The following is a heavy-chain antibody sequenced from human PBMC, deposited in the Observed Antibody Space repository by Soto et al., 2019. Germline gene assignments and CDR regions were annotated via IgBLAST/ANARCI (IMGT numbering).Heavy chain of an antibody. CDR1: GGSFSGYY. Sequence: SETLSLTCAVYGGSFSGYYWSWIRQPPWKGLEWIGEINHSGSTNHNPSLKSRVTISVDTSKNQFSLKLSSVTAADTAVYYCALGYCSGGSCYFDYWGQGTLVTVSS. J-gene: IGHJ4*02. CDR3: ALGYCSGGSCYFDY. CDR2: INHSGST. D-gene: IGHD2-15*01. V-gene: IGHV4-34*01.